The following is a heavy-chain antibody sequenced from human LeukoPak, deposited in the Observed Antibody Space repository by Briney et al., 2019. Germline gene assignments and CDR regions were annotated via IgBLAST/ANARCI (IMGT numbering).Heavy chain of an antibody. V-gene: IGHV3-30*02. J-gene: IGHJ4*02. CDR3: ARAISSGYYNLYFDS. Sequence: GGSLRLSCAASGFTFSSYGMHWVRQAPGKGLEWVAFIRYDGSNKYYADSVKGRFTISRDNSKNTLYLQMNSLRAGDTAVYYCARAISSGYYNLYFDSWGQGALVTVSS. CDR1: GFTFSSYG. D-gene: IGHD3-3*01. CDR2: IRYDGSNK.